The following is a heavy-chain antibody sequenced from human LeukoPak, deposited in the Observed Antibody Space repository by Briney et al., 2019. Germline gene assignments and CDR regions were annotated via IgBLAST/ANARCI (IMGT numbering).Heavy chain of an antibody. Sequence: GESLKISCKGSGYSFPGYWIGWVRQMPGKGLEWMGIIYPADSATRYSPSFQGQVTISADKSISNAYLQWSSLKASDTAMYYCARGRGDGYNLIYYWGQGTLVTVSS. V-gene: IGHV5-51*01. CDR3: ARGRGDGYNLIYY. J-gene: IGHJ4*02. CDR1: GYSFPGYW. CDR2: IYPADSAT. D-gene: IGHD5-24*01.